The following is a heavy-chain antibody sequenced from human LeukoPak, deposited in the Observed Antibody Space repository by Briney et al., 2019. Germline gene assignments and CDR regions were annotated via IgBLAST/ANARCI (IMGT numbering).Heavy chain of an antibody. CDR1: GFTFSSYW. Sequence: GGSLRLSCAASGFTFSSYWMSWVRQAPGKGLEWVANIKQDGSEKYYVDSVKGRFTISRDNAKNSLYLQMNSLRAEDTAVYYCARDRYCSSTSCYRSDYWGQGTLVTVSS. CDR2: IKQDGSEK. D-gene: IGHD2-2*02. CDR3: ARDRYCSSTSCYRSDY. J-gene: IGHJ4*02. V-gene: IGHV3-7*01.